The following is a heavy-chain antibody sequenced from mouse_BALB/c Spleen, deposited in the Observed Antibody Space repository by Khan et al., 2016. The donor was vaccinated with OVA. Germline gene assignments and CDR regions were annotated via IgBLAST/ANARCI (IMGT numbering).Heavy chain of an antibody. CDR2: ISSGGSYT. Sequence: EVELVESGGDLVKPGGSLKLSCAASGFTFSSFGMSWIRQTPDKRLEWVATISSGGSYTYYPDSVKGRFTISSANAKNTLYLQLSSLKSEDTAMYYGERRYSNAFIEYWGQGTTLTVSS. CDR3: ERRYSNAFIEY. V-gene: IGHV5-6*02. D-gene: IGHD2-5*01. J-gene: IGHJ2*01. CDR1: GFTFSSFG.